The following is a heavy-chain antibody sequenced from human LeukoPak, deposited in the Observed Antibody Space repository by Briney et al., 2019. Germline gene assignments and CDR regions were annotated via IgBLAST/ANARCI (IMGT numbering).Heavy chain of an antibody. CDR2: ISGSGGSS. V-gene: IGHV3-23*01. CDR3: AKSLAAAGNY. D-gene: IGHD6-13*01. Sequence: PGGSLRLSCAASGFTFRSYGMSWVRQAPGKGLEWVSVISGSGGSSYYADSVKGRFTISRENSKNTLYLQMNSLRAEDTAVYYCAKSLAAAGNYWGQGTLVTVSS. J-gene: IGHJ4*02. CDR1: GFTFRSYG.